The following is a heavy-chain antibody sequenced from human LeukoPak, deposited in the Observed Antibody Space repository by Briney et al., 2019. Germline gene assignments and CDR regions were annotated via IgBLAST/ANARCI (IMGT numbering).Heavy chain of an antibody. CDR3: VTDQTGRHPYFFDY. CDR2: IKEDGSEI. J-gene: IGHJ4*02. D-gene: IGHD3-10*01. CDR1: GFTFSRDI. V-gene: IGHV3-7*01. Sequence: GGSLRLSCAVSGFTFSRDIMTWVRQVPGKGLEWVANIKEDGSEIYYVDAVKGRFSISRDNAKTSLYLQMHSLSVADTGLYYCVTDQTGRHPYFFDYWGQGTLVTVSS.